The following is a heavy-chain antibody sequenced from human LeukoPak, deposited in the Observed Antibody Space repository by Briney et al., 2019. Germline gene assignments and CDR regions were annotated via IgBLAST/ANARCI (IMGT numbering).Heavy chain of an antibody. D-gene: IGHD2-15*01. CDR1: GGSISNYY. V-gene: IGHV4-59*08. J-gene: IGHJ4*02. CDR2: MYHTGHT. Sequence: PSETLSLTCNVSGGSISNYYWSWIRQPPGKGLEWIGYMYHTGHTMYNSSLKSRVTMSLDTSKNQFSLRLSSVTAADTAVYYCARHPFATPFDYWGPGTLVTVSS. CDR3: ARHPFATPFDY.